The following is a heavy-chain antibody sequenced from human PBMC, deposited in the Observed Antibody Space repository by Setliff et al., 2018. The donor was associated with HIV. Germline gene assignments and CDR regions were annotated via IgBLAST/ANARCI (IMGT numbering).Heavy chain of an antibody. Sequence: PGGSLRLSCAASGFTFSSYGMHWVRQAPGKGLEWVAVISKDGSNKYYADSVKGRFTISRDNSKNSLYLQMNSLRAEDTAVYYCARSVIGYYYYGMDVWGQGTLVTVSS. J-gene: IGHJ6*02. D-gene: IGHD3-10*01. CDR2: ISKDGSNK. V-gene: IGHV3-30*03. CDR1: GFTFSSYG. CDR3: ARSVIGYYYYGMDV.